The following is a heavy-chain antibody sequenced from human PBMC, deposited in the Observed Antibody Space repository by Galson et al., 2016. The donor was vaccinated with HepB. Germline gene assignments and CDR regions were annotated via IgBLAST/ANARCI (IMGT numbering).Heavy chain of an antibody. D-gene: IGHD6-19*01. CDR2: ISSSSNSM. V-gene: IGHV3-48*02. J-gene: IGHJ4*02. Sequence: SLRLSCAASGFIFNSYSMNWVRQAPGKGLEWISYISSSSNSMYYADSVMGRFTISRDNAKNSLYLQMNSLRDEDTAVYYCVKGAGTIDYWGQGTLVTVSS. CDR3: VKGAGTIDY. CDR1: GFIFNSYS.